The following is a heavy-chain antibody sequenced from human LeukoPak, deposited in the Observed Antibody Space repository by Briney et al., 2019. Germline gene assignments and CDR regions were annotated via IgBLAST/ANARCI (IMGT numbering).Heavy chain of an antibody. Sequence: GESLKISCKGSGYSFTSYWIGWVRQMPGKGLEWMGIIYPGDSDTRYSPSFQGQVTISADKSISTAYLQWSSLKASDTAMYYCARVDTAMVPPYYYYGMDVWGQGTTVTVSS. J-gene: IGHJ6*02. V-gene: IGHV5-51*01. D-gene: IGHD5-18*01. CDR2: IYPGDSDT. CDR3: ARVDTAMVPPYYYYGMDV. CDR1: GYSFTSYW.